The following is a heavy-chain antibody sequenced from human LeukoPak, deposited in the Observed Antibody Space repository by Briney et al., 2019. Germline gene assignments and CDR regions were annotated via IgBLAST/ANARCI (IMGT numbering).Heavy chain of an antibody. CDR3: AKSGYNRFDY. Sequence: GGSLRLSCAASGFTFSSSAMSWVRQAPGKGLEGVSSISGSGSGGSAYYADSVKGRFTISRDNSKNTLYLQMNSLIAKDTAVYYCAKSGYNRFDYWGQGTRVTVSS. CDR2: ISGSGSGGSA. J-gene: IGHJ4*02. CDR1: GFTFSSSA. D-gene: IGHD5-24*01. V-gene: IGHV3-23*01.